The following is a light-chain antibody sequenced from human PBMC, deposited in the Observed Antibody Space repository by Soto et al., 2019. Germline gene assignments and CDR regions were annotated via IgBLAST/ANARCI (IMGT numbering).Light chain of an antibody. CDR1: SSDVGNYNP. V-gene: IGLV2-23*02. CDR2: EVT. CDR3: SSYVGSSSYVV. J-gene: IGLJ2*01. Sequence: QSALTQPASISGSPGQSITISCTGTSSDVGNYNPVSWYQHHPGKVPKVMIYEVTKRPSGVSNRFSASKSGNTASLTISGLQAEDEADYYCSSYVGSSSYVVFGGGTQLTVL.